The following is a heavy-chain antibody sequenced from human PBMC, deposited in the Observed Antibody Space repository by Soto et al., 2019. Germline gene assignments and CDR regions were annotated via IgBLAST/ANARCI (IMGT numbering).Heavy chain of an antibody. V-gene: IGHV3-21*01. D-gene: IGHD6-19*01. CDR2: ISSSSYI. CDR1: GFTFSSYS. CDR3: ASNDGSGWPRFDP. Sequence: PGGSLRLSCAASGFTFSSYSMNWVRQAPGKGLEWVSSISSSSYIYYADSVKGRFTISRDNAKNSLYLQMNSLRAEDTAVYYCASNDGSGWPRFDPWGQGTLVTVSS. J-gene: IGHJ5*02.